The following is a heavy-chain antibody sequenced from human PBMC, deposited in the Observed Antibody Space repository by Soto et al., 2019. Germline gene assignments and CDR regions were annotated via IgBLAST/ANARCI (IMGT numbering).Heavy chain of an antibody. CDR2: IIPIFGTA. CDR3: ARGYITGTILYYYYGMDV. V-gene: IGHV1-69*13. Sequence: ASVKVSCKASGGTFSSYAISWVRQAPGQGLEWMGGIIPIFGTANYAQKFQGRVTITADEPTSTAYMELSSLRSEDTAVYYCARGYITGTILYYYYGMDVWGQGTKVTVSS. CDR1: GGTFSSYA. D-gene: IGHD1-7*01. J-gene: IGHJ6*02.